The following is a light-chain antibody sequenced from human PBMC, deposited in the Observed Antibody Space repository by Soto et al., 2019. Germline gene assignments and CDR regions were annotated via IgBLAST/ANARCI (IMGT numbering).Light chain of an antibody. J-gene: IGLJ3*02. CDR2: EVS. Sequence: QSALTQPASVSGSPGQSITISCTGTSSDVGGYNYVSWYQQLPGKAPKLMIYEVSNRPSGVSNRFSGSKSGNTASLTISGLQAEDEAYYYCSSYTSSSTRVFVGGTKLTVL. CDR3: SSYTSSSTRV. CDR1: SSDVGGYNY. V-gene: IGLV2-14*01.